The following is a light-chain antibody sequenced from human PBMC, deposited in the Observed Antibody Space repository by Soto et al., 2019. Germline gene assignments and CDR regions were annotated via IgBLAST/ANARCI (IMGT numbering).Light chain of an antibody. CDR2: GAS. CDR1: QSVSSY. Sequence: QPPATLSVSSGARAPLSPTASQSVSSYIAWYQQKPGQAPRLLVYGASTRATEIPARFRGSGSGTEFTLTISSLQVEDCALYYCQQYNNWLLIFGGVTKVYIK. CDR3: QQYNNWLLI. J-gene: IGKJ4*01. V-gene: IGKV3-15*01.